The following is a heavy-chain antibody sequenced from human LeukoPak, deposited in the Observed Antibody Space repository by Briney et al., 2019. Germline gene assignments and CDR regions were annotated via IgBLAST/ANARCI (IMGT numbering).Heavy chain of an antibody. J-gene: IGHJ4*02. CDR2: IKSDGSDT. V-gene: IGHV3-74*01. Sequence: PGVSLRLSCAASGSTFSRYWMHWVRQAPGKGLVWVSRIKSDGSDTIYADSVKGRFTISRDNAKNTLYLQMDSLRTEDTAVYYCATGSGNYFSYWGQGTLVTVAS. CDR1: GSTFSRYW. CDR3: ATGSGNYFSY. D-gene: IGHD6-25*01.